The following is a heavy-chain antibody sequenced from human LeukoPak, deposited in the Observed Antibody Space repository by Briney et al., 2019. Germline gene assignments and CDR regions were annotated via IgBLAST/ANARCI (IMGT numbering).Heavy chain of an antibody. Sequence: ASVKVSCKTSGYSFTGYHIHWVRQAPGQGVEWMGWINPNSGGTNFAQKFPARVTLTRDTSISTVYMELSSLRSDDTAIYYCARDSNQDYGGNSADHWGQGTLVTVSS. CDR2: INPNSGGT. J-gene: IGHJ4*02. CDR3: ARDSNQDYGGNSADH. D-gene: IGHD4-23*01. V-gene: IGHV1-2*02. CDR1: GYSFTGYH.